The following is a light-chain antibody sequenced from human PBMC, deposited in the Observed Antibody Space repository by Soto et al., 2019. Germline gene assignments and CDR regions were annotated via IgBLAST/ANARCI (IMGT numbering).Light chain of an antibody. CDR1: SSDVGSYNL. V-gene: IGLV2-23*01. CDR3: CSYAGSSTLV. Sequence: QSALTQPASVYGSPGQSITISCTGTSSDVGSYNLVSWYQQHPGKAPKLMIYEGSKRPSGVSNRFSGSKSGNTASLTISGLQAEDEADYYCCSYAGSSTLVVGGGTKLTVL. J-gene: IGLJ2*01. CDR2: EGS.